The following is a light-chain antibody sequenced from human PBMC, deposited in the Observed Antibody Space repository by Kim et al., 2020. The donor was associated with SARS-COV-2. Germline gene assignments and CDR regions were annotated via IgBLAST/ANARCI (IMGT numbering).Light chain of an antibody. CDR3: HQHFVFPLT. J-gene: IGKJ4*01. CDR2: QAS. V-gene: IGKV1-5*03. Sequence: DIQMTQSPSTLSASVGDRVTXTCRAXQTXNTWLAWYQQKPGKAPKLLIYQASSLESGVPSRFSGSGSQTEFTLTISSLHPDDFATYSCHQHFVFPLTFXGGTKVDIK. CDR1: QTXNTW.